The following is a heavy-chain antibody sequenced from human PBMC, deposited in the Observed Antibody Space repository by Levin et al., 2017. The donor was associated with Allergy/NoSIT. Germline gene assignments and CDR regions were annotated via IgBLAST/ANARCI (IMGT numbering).Heavy chain of an antibody. CDR2: ISSGGTII. CDR1: GFTFSSYS. J-gene: IGHJ4*02. V-gene: IGHV3-48*01. D-gene: IGHD6-13*01. Sequence: GGSLRLSCAASGFTFSSYSMNWVRQAPGKGLEWVSYISSGGTIIYYADSVKGRFTISRDNAKNSLYLQMNSLRAEDTAVYYCVRAYYIAAGVCYFDSWGQGTLVTVSS. CDR3: VRAYYIAAGVCYFDS.